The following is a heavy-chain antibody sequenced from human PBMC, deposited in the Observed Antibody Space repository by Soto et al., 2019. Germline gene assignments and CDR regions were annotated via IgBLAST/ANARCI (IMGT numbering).Heavy chain of an antibody. V-gene: IGHV3-23*01. D-gene: IGHD3-16*01. CDR2: IPASGRTP. J-gene: IGHJ3*02. CDR1: VFTCSNFA. CDR3: AKVYFGESEGFDI. Sequence: VNLLESGGGLVQPGGSLRLSCAASVFTCSNFAMSWVRPAPGRGLEWVSGIPASGRTPSYADSVKGRCTISKDESKTTLYLQMNSLTADDTAMYYCAKVYFGESEGFDIWGQGTMVTVSS.